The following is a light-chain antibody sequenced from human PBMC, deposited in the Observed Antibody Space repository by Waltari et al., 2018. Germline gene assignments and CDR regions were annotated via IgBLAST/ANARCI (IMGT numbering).Light chain of an antibody. CDR1: QSRGRI. CDR3: QNHERLPAT. V-gene: IGKV3-20*01. CDR2: GAS. Sequence: SCRASQSRGRIIVRYQQNSGQAARIPIYGASTRATGIPYRFSGSGSATDFSLTISRPEAEDFAVYYCQNHERLPATFGQGTKVAIK. J-gene: IGKJ1*01.